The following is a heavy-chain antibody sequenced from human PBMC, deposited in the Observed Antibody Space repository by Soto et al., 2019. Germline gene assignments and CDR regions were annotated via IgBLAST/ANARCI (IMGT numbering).Heavy chain of an antibody. V-gene: IGHV1-18*01. CDR1: GYTFTSYF. Sequence: GASVKGSCKASGYTFTSYFISWVRQAPGQGLEWMGWIGAYNGNTNYAQKLQGRVTMTTDTSTSTAYMELRSLRSDDTAVYYCARDPYFGSGYSRSFDYWGQGTLVTVSS. CDR3: ARDPYFGSGYSRSFDY. CDR2: IGAYNGNT. D-gene: IGHD3-3*01. J-gene: IGHJ4*02.